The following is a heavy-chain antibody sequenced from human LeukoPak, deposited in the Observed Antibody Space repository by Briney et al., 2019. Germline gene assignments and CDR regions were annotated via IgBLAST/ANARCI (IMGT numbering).Heavy chain of an antibody. CDR2: IQYDGSHN. V-gene: IGHV3-30*02. Sequence: GGSLRLSCAASGFIFSSYGMYWVRQPPGKGLEWVAFIQYDGSHNEYADSVKGRFTISRDTSKNTLYLQMNSLRDADTAVYYCAKGGTIFGVVIERSYYFDHWGQGTLVTVSS. D-gene: IGHD3-3*01. CDR3: AKGGTIFGVVIERSYYFDH. CDR1: GFIFSSYG. J-gene: IGHJ4*02.